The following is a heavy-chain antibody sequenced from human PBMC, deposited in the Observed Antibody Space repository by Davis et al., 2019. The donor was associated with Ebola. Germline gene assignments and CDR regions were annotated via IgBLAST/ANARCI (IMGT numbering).Heavy chain of an antibody. D-gene: IGHD2-8*02. Sequence: AASVKVSCKASGYTFTSYGISWVRQAPGQGLEWMGWISAYNGNTNYAQKLQGWVTMSRDTSISTAYMELSRLRSDDTAVYYCAGGYCTGGVCYREYYYGMDVWGQGTTVTVSS. V-gene: IGHV1-18*01. CDR3: AGGYCTGGVCYREYYYGMDV. CDR2: ISAYNGNT. CDR1: GYTFTSYG. J-gene: IGHJ6*02.